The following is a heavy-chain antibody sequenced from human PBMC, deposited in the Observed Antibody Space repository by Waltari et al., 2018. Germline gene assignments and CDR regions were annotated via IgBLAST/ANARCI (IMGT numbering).Heavy chain of an antibody. D-gene: IGHD6-19*01. J-gene: IGHJ4*02. V-gene: IGHV3-53*01. CDR1: GFNVSSNY. Sequence: EFQLVESGGDLVQPGGSMRPSCVMSGFNVSSNYMNWVRQATGKGLEWVSVIDSGGGTNYADSVKGRFSVSRDNSKNTLFLQMNSLRADDTAVYYCARDYSSWGFDYWGQGTLVTVSP. CDR2: IDSGGGT. CDR3: ARDYSSWGFDY.